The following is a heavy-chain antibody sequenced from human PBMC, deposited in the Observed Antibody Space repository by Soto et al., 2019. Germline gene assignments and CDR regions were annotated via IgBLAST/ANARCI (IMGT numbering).Heavy chain of an antibody. D-gene: IGHD4-4*01. V-gene: IGHV4-39*01. CDR2: IYYSGAT. Sequence: QLQLQESGPGLVKPSETLSLTCTVSGGSITNNNYYWAWVRQPPGKGLEWIGSIYYSGATYYNPSLKSRVTRSVHPYKNQFSLTLSSVTASDTAFYYCTKEVTSPPTHWGQGTLVTVSS. CDR1: GGSITNNNYY. CDR3: TKEVTSPPTH. J-gene: IGHJ4*02.